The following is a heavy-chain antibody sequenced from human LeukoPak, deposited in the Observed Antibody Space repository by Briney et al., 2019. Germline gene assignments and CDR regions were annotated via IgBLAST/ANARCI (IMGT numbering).Heavy chain of an antibody. D-gene: IGHD3-9*01. V-gene: IGHV1-69*13. Sequence: SAKVSCKASGGTFSSYAISWVRQAPGQGLEWMGGIIPIFGTANYAQKFQGRVTITADESTSTAYMELSSLRSEDTAVYYCAREWSTYDILTGYLRSWGQGTLVTVSS. CDR3: AREWSTYDILTGYLRS. CDR1: GGTFSSYA. CDR2: IIPIFGTA. J-gene: IGHJ4*02.